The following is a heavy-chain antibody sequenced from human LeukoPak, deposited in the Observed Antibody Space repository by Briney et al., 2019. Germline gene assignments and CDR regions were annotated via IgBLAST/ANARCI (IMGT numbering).Heavy chain of an antibody. V-gene: IGHV3-23*01. CDR2: ISGSAHKI. CDR3: AKGRLAYDY. J-gene: IGHJ4*02. Sequence: GGSLRLSCVASGITFSNYAVSWVRQAPEKGLDWVSVISGSAHKIRYADSVKGRFTISRDNSENIVYLQMNNLRVEDTAVYYCAKGRLAYDYWGQGTLVTVSS. CDR1: GITFSNYA. D-gene: IGHD3-9*01.